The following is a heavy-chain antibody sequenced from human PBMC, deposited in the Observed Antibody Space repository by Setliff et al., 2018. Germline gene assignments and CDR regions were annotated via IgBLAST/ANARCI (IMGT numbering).Heavy chain of an antibody. J-gene: IGHJ3*02. CDR1: GYSFNSYY. CDR3: ARTPLYDIAAAGSKAFDI. CDR2: INPGSRTT. Sequence: ASVKVSCKAAGYSFNSYYVHWVRQAPGQGLEWMGTINPGSRTTNYEPMFQGRVTMTTDTSTSTVYMELSSLRSEDTAVYYCARTPLYDIAAAGSKAFDIWGQGTMVTVSS. D-gene: IGHD6-13*01. V-gene: IGHV1-46*02.